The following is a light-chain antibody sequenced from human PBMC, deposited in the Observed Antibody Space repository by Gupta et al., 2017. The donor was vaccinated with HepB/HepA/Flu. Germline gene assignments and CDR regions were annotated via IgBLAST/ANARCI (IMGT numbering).Light chain of an antibody. Sequence: DIQMTQSSSVSASVGDRVTITRRASQGISSWLAWYQQKPGKAPKLLIYAASSWQSGVPSRFSGSGSGTDFTLTISSLQPEDFATYYCQQANSFPFTFGPGTKVDIK. CDR3: QQANSFPFT. CDR2: AAS. CDR1: QGISSW. V-gene: IGKV1-12*01. J-gene: IGKJ3*01.